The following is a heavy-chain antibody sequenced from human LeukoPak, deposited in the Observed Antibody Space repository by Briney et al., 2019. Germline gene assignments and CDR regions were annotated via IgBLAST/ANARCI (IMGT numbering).Heavy chain of an antibody. CDR1: GGAISSYY. CDR2: IYYSGST. CDR3: ARRRDGYEALDY. Sequence: PSETLSLTCTVSGGAISSYYWSWIRQPPGKGLEWIGYIYYSGSTNYNPSLKSRVTISVDTSKNQCSLKLSSVTAADTAVYYCARRRDGYEALDYWGQGTLVTVSS. D-gene: IGHD5-24*01. V-gene: IGHV4-59*01. J-gene: IGHJ4*02.